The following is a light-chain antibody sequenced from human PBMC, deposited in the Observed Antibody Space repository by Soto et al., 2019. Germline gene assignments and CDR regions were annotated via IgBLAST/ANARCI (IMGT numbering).Light chain of an antibody. V-gene: IGLV2-14*01. CDR3: SSYTRGGSVI. J-gene: IGLJ2*01. CDR2: HVS. Sequence: QSALTQPASVSGSPGQSITISCTATTSDVGDYNYVSWYQQYPGKAPKPIIYHVSNRPSGVSNRFSGSKSGDTASLTISGLQDEDEADYYCSSYTRGGSVIFGGGTKLTVL. CDR1: TSDVGDYNY.